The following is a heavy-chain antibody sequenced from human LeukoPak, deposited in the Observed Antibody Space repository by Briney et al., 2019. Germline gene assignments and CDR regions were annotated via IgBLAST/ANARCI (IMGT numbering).Heavy chain of an antibody. V-gene: IGHV3-74*01. CDR2: INSDGSDT. Sequence: PGGSLRLSCAASGFTFSSYWMHWVRQAPGKGLVWVSRINSDGSDTTYADSVKGRFTISRDNAKNTLYLQMDSLRGEDTAVYYCAKDFRIGYSAHFDYWGQGALVTVSS. D-gene: IGHD2-21*01. J-gene: IGHJ4*02. CDR1: GFTFSSYW. CDR3: AKDFRIGYSAHFDY.